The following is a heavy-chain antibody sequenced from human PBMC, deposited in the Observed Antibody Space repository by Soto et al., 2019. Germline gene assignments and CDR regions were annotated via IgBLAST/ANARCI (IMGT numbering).Heavy chain of an antibody. J-gene: IGHJ3*02. D-gene: IGHD1-20*01. CDR1: GSFIGDCY. Sequence: SDTLTHTGSVSGSFIGDCYWTCIRLSPGKGLELIGFVYSAWNGESSNYTPPLQSRVTISTPTSITQLSLTLTSVTAADTAVYFCAREGLNFNAFDIWGPGILDTVS. CDR2: VYSAWNGESS. V-gene: IGHV4-59*07. CDR3: AREGLNFNAFDI.